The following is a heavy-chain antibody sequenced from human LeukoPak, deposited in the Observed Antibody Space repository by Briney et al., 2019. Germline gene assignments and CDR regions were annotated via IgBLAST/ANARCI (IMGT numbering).Heavy chain of an antibody. CDR1: GGSISSYY. CDR2: IFYSGST. Sequence: PSETLSLTCTVSGGSISSYYWSWLRQPPGKGLEWIGYIFYSGSTNYNASLKSRVTISVDTSKNQFSLKLSSVTAADTAVYYCASILNDIVVVPALGGYFDYWGQGTLVTVSS. CDR3: ASILNDIVVVPALGGYFDY. V-gene: IGHV4-59*08. D-gene: IGHD2-2*01. J-gene: IGHJ4*02.